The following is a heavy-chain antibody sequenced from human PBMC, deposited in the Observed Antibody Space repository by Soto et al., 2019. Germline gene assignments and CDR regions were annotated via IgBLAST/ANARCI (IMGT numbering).Heavy chain of an antibody. CDR2: ISAYNGNT. CDR3: ARDSPPVDF. J-gene: IGHJ4*02. CDR1: GYTFTNYG. V-gene: IGHV1-18*01. Sequence: QVQLVQSGAEVKKPGASVKVSCKASGYTFTNYGLSWVRQAPGQGLEWMGWISAYNGNTNYAQKLQGRGTMTTHTSTSTACMEMRSPRPDDAAVFYCARDSPPVDFRGPGTMVTVSS.